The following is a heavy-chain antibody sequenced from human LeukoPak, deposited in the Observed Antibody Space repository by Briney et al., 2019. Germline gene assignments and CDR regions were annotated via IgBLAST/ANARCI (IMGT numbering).Heavy chain of an antibody. J-gene: IGHJ4*02. V-gene: IGHV3-30*02. CDR3: AKGSMPVVPAALFDY. D-gene: IGHD2-2*01. CDR1: GFTFSSYG. CDR2: IRYDGSNK. Sequence: PGGSLRLSCAASGFTFSSYGMHWVRQAPGKGLEWVAFIRYDGSNKYYADSVKGRFTISRDNSKNTLYLQMNSLRAEDTAVYYCAKGSMPVVPAALFDYWGQGTLVTVSS.